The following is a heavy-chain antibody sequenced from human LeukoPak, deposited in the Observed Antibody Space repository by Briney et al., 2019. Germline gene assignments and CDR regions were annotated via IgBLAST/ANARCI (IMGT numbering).Heavy chain of an antibody. V-gene: IGHV3-21*01. CDR3: ARVGSSWSP. Sequence: GGSLRLSCAASGFTFSSYSMNCVRQAPGEGLEWVSSISSSSSYIYYADSVKGRFTISRGNAKNSLYPQMNSLRAEDTAVYYCARVGSSWSPWGQGTLVTVSS. D-gene: IGHD6-13*01. CDR2: ISSSSSYI. CDR1: GFTFSSYS. J-gene: IGHJ5*02.